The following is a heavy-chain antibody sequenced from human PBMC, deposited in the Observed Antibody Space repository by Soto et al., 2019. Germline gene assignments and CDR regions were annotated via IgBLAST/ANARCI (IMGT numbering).Heavy chain of an antibody. V-gene: IGHV1-69*13. Sequence: GASVKVSCKASGGTFSSYAISWVRQAPGQGLEWMGGIIPIFGTANYAQKFQGRVTITADESTSTAYMELSSLRSEDTAVYYCARDEHDSSGYQLYYYYGMDVWGQGTTVTVS. D-gene: IGHD3-22*01. J-gene: IGHJ6*02. CDR1: GGTFSSYA. CDR2: IIPIFGTA. CDR3: ARDEHDSSGYQLYYYYGMDV.